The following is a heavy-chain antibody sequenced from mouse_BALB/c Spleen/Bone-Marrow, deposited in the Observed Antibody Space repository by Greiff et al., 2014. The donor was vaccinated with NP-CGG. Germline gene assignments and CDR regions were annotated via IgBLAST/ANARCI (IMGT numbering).Heavy chain of an antibody. CDR3: ARPFTTVVATAFAY. CDR2: IGVGGTYT. Sequence: VQLQQSGGDLVKPGGSLKLSCAASGFPFSGYGMSWVRQTPDKRLEWVATIGVGGTYTYYPDSVKGRFTISRDNAKNTLYLRMSSLKSEDTAMYYCARPFTTVVATAFAYWGQGTLVTVSA. V-gene: IGHV5-6*01. J-gene: IGHJ3*01. D-gene: IGHD1-1*01. CDR1: GFPFSGYG.